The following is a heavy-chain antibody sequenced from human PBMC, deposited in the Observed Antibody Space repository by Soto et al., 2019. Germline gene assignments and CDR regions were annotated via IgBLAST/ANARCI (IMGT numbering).Heavy chain of an antibody. V-gene: IGHV4-39*01. D-gene: IGHD5-18*01. CDR1: GXSLRSSNFD. J-gene: IGHJ6*02. CDR3: ASGPYNYGFYGMDV. CDR2: ISNSGST. Sequence: XTLSLPCSVSGXSLRSSNFDWGWSRQSPGKGLDWIGSISNSGSTFYNPSLKSRLSISVDPSKNQLSLRLTSVTAAETAVYFCASGPYNYGFYGMDVWGHGTTVTVSS.